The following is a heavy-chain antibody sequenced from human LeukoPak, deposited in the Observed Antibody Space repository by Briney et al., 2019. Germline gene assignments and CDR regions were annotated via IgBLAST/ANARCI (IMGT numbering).Heavy chain of an antibody. D-gene: IGHD2-2*01. CDR1: GYTFTSYD. J-gene: IGHJ6*02. CDR3: AREFVPSQYGMDV. Sequence: SVKVSCKASGYTFTSYDINWVRQATGQGLEWMGGIIPIFGTANYAQKFQGRVTITADESTSTAYMELSSLRSEDTAVYYCAREFVPSQYGMDVWGQGTTVTVSS. V-gene: IGHV1-69*13. CDR2: IIPIFGTA.